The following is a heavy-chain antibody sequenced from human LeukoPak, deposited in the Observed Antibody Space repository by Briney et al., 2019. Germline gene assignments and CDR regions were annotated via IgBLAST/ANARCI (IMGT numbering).Heavy chain of an antibody. J-gene: IGHJ4*02. D-gene: IGHD6-19*01. Sequence: SETLSLTCAVSGGSISSNTYYWGWIRQPPGKGLEWIGSIYYTGSTYYNPSLKSRVTISVDTSKNQFSLNLRSVTAADTAVYFCATIRAYTSGWYPARGLDYWGQGTLVTVSS. CDR1: GGSISSNTYY. V-gene: IGHV4-39*01. CDR3: ATIRAYTSGWYPARGLDY. CDR2: IYYTGST.